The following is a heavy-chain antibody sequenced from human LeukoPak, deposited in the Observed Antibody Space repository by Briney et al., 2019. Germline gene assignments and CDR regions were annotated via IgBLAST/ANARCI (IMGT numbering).Heavy chain of an antibody. J-gene: IGHJ4*02. CDR2: INHSGSN. CDR1: GGSFSGYY. D-gene: IGHD3-22*01. CDR3: ARAGDSSGYSDY. V-gene: IGHV4-34*01. Sequence: PSETLSLTCAVYGGSFSGYYWSWSRQPPGKGLEWIGEINHSGSNNYNPSLKSRVTISVDTSKNQFSLKLSSVTAADTAVYYCARAGDSSGYSDYWGQGTLVTVSS.